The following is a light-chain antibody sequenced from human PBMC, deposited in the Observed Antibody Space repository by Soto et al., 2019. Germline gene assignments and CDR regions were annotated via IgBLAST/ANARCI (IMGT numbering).Light chain of an antibody. Sequence: DIVLTQSLGSLSLSTGESASLSCRASQSVRNNYLPAYQQNPGQAPRHLIYGASSRATDIPDRFSGSVSGTDFTLTTSRLDPEDFAVYYWLQYGGSPRTFGQGTKVDIK. CDR2: GAS. J-gene: IGKJ1*01. CDR3: LQYGGSPRT. CDR1: QSVRNNY. V-gene: IGKV3-20*01.